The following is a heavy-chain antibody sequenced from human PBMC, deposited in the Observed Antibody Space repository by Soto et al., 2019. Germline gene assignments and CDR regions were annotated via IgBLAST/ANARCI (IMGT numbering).Heavy chain of an antibody. J-gene: IGHJ4*02. CDR1: GYTFSDYY. D-gene: IGHD3-3*01. Sequence: QVQLVESGGDLVKRGGSLRLSCAASGYTFSDYYMSWIRQAPGKGLEWISYIDTSSTKIYYADSVKGRFTISRDNAKNSLYLEMNSLRDEDTAVYYCASHYDMWSGYLSPADYWGQGTLVTVSS. CDR3: ASHYDMWSGYLSPADY. V-gene: IGHV3-11*01. CDR2: IDTSSTKI.